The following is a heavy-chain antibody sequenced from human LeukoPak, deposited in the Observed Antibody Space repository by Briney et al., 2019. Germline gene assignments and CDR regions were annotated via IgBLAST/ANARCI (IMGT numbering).Heavy chain of an antibody. CDR2: ISYDGSNK. Sequence: GGSLRISCAAYGFTFSSYAMHWVRQAPGKGLERVAVISYDGSNKYYADSVKGRFTISRDNSKNTLYLQMNSLRAEDTAVYYCARDRGVVVPAAIYYYYGMDVWGQGTTVTVSS. J-gene: IGHJ6*02. V-gene: IGHV3-30-3*01. CDR3: ARDRGVVVPAAIYYYYGMDV. CDR1: GFTFSSYA. D-gene: IGHD2-2*01.